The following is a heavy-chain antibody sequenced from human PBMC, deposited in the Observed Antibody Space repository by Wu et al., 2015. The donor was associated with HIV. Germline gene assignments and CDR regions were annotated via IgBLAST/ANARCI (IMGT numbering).Heavy chain of an antibody. D-gene: IGHD3-22*01. Sequence: QVQLVQSGAEVKKPGASVKVSCKASGYTFTGYYMHWVRQAPGQGLEWMGWINPNSGGTNYAQKFQGRVTMTRDTSISTAYMELSRLRSDDTAVYYCARDPRRAIYDSSGYYYYWGQGTLVTVSS. J-gene: IGHJ4*02. CDR2: INPNSGGT. CDR1: GYTFTGYY. CDR3: ARDPRRAIYDSSGYYYY. V-gene: IGHV1-2*02.